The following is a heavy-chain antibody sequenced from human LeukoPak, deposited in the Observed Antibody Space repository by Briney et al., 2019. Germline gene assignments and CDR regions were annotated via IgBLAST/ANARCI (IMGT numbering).Heavy chain of an antibody. CDR2: ISWSSDNI. Sequence: SLRLSRAASGFTFDDYAMHWVRQAPGKGLEWVSGISWSSDNIDYADSVKGRFTISRDNAKNSLYLQMNSLRVEDTALYYCAKDSGSSSGYESWFDPWGQGTLVTVSS. CDR3: AKDSGSSSGYESWFDP. CDR1: GFTFDDYA. V-gene: IGHV3-9*01. J-gene: IGHJ5*02. D-gene: IGHD5-12*01.